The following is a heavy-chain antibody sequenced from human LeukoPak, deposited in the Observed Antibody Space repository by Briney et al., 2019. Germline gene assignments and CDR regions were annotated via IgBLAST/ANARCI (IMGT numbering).Heavy chain of an antibody. CDR2: ISSSSSYI. Sequence: PGGSLRLSCAASGFTFSSYSMNWVRQAPGKGLEWVSSISSSSSYIYYADSVKGRFTISRDNAKNSLYLQMNSLRGEDTAVYYCAKEAAAGRHFDYWGQGTLVTVSS. CDR3: AKEAAAGRHFDY. V-gene: IGHV3-21*01. CDR1: GFTFSSYS. D-gene: IGHD6-13*01. J-gene: IGHJ4*02.